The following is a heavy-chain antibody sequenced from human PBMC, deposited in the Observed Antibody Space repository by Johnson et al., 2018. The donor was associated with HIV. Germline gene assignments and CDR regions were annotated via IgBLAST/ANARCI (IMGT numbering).Heavy chain of an antibody. CDR2: ISYDGSNK. CDR1: GFTFSSYA. CDR3: ARGSSGSFDL. D-gene: IGHD6-6*01. J-gene: IGHJ3*01. Sequence: QVQLVESGGGVVQPGRSLRLSCAASGFTFSSYAMHWVRQAPGKGLEWVAVISYDGSNKYYTDSVKDRFTIPRDSSQNAVYLQMSSLRAEDTALYYCARGSSGSFDLWGRGTMVTVSS. V-gene: IGHV3-30*14.